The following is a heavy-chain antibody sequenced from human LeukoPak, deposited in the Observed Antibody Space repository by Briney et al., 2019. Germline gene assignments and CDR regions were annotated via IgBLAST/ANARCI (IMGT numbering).Heavy chain of an antibody. V-gene: IGHV3-23*01. CDR2: ISGSGGST. Sequence: HPGGSLRLSCAASGFTFSSYAMSWVRQAPGKGLEWVSAISGSGGSTYYADSVKGRFTISRDNSKNTLYLQMNSLRAEDTAVYYCARVDTAMAPLLPYFDYWGQGTLVTVSS. CDR1: GFTFSSYA. CDR3: ARVDTAMAPLLPYFDY. J-gene: IGHJ4*02. D-gene: IGHD5-18*01.